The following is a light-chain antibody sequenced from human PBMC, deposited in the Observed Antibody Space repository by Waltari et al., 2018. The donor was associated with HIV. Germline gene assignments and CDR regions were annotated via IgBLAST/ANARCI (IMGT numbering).Light chain of an antibody. J-gene: IGLJ2*01. CDR2: QVN. CDR1: SSDVGGYNY. Sequence: QSALTQPPSASGSPGQSVTISCTGTSSDVGGYNYVPSYQQHPGKAPKLMIYQVNKRPSGVPARFSGTKSGNRASLTVSGLQAEDEADYYCSSFAGSNNLMVFGGGTKLTVL. CDR3: SSFAGSNNLMV. V-gene: IGLV2-8*01.